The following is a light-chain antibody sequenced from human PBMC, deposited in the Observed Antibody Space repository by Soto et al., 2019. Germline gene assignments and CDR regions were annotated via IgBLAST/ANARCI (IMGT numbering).Light chain of an antibody. J-gene: IGKJ4*01. V-gene: IGKV2-29*01. Sequence: DVLMTQTPLSLSGTPGQPSSISCKSSQNLLHSDGKTYFYWYQQKPGQAPRLLIYDASSRATGIPDRFSGGGSGTDFTLTISRLEPEDFAVYYCQQFSSYPLTFGGGTKVDIK. CDR2: DAS. CDR3: QQFSSYPLT. CDR1: QNLLHSDGKTY.